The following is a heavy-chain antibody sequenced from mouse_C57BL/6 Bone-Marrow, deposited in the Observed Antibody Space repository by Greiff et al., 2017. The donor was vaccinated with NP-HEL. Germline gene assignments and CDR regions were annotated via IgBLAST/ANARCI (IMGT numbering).Heavy chain of an antibody. CDR2: IDPENGDT. J-gene: IGHJ2*01. V-gene: IGHV14-4*01. CDR1: GFNIKDDY. D-gene: IGHD1-1*01. CDR3: TTTWYYGSSYYFDY. Sequence: EVQLQQSGAELVRPGASVKLSCTASGFNIKDDYMHWVKQRPEQGLEWIGWIDPENGDTEYASKFQGKATITADTSSNTAYLQLSSLTSEDTAVYYCTTTWYYGSSYYFDYWGQGTTLTVSS.